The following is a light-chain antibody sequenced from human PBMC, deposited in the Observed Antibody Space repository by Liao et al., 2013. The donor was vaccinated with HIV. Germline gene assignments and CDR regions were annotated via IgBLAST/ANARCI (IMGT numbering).Light chain of an antibody. Sequence: SYELTQPPSVSESPGQTARITCSGDALTKQYAYWYQQKPGQAPILVIYYDTDRPSGIPERFSGSNSGDTATLTISRVEAGDEADYYCQVWDSTSDRYVFGTGTRVTVL. CDR3: QVWDSTSDRYV. V-gene: IGLV3-21*02. J-gene: IGLJ1*01. CDR1: ALTKQY. CDR2: YDT.